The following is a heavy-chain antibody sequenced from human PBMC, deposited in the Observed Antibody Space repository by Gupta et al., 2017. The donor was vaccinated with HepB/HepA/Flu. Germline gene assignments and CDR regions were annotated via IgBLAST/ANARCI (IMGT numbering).Heavy chain of an antibody. CDR3: ARDGRSAADVFFSHWFDP. CDR2: ISSISTSI. Sequence: EVQLVESGGGLVKPGGSLRLSCAASGVIFSSHSMTWVRQAPGKGLEWVSSISSISTSIFYADSVKGRFTISRDNGKNSLFLQMNSLRAEDTAVYYCARDGRSAADVFFSHWFDPWGQGTLVTVSS. J-gene: IGHJ5*02. V-gene: IGHV3-21*06. CDR1: GVIFSSHS. D-gene: IGHD6-13*01.